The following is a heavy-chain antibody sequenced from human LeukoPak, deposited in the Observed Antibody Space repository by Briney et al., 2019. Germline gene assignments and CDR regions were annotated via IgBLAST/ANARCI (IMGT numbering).Heavy chain of an antibody. CDR2: FYGGGST. Sequence: PGGSLRLSCAASGFSVSSNYMTWVRQAPGKGLEWVSLFYGGGSTHYADSVKGRFTISRDNSKNTLYLQMNSLGVEDTAVYYCARDPLTMDAFDIWGQGTMVTVSS. CDR1: GFSVSSNY. V-gene: IGHV3-66*01. J-gene: IGHJ3*02. D-gene: IGHD5-24*01. CDR3: ARDPLTMDAFDI.